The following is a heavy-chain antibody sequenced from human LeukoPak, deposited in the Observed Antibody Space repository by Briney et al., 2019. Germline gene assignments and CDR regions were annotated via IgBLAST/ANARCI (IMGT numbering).Heavy chain of an antibody. Sequence: SQTLSLTCTVSGGSISSGGYYWSWIRQHPGKGLEWIGYIYYSGSTYYNPSLKSRVTISVDTSKNQFSLKLSSVTAADTAVYYCARAGYDSLLYYYYGMDVWGQGTTVTVSS. V-gene: IGHV4-31*03. CDR1: GGSISSGGYY. J-gene: IGHJ6*02. CDR2: IYYSGST. CDR3: ARAGYDSLLYYYYGMDV. D-gene: IGHD5-12*01.